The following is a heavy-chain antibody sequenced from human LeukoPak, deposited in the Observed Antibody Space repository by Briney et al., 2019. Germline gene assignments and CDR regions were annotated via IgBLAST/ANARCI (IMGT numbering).Heavy chain of an antibody. V-gene: IGHV5-51*01. D-gene: IGHD3-10*01. Sequence: GEPLKISSQDSVNSFTTYSIGWLSQMHGKGRECMGIIYAGHSDTTYSPSFQGQVTISARKSISTPYRQSRSLKGSDTAMYYCARQHGSGSYYRRAIDYSGPGALVTVS. CDR1: VNSFTTYS. J-gene: IGHJ4*02. CDR3: ARQHGSGSYYRRAIDY. CDR2: IYAGHSDT.